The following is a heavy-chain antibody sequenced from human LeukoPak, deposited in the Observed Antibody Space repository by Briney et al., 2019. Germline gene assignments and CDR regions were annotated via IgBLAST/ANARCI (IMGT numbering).Heavy chain of an antibody. D-gene: IGHD2-2*02. J-gene: IGHJ4*02. CDR2: SSSSGSTI. V-gene: IGHV3-48*03. CDR3: ARDPGHCSSTSCYKFFDY. CDR1: GFTFSGFE. Sequence: GGSLRLFCAASGFTFSGFEMNWVRQAPGKGLEWVSYSSSSGSTIYYADSVKGRFTVSRDNAKNSLYLQMNSLRAEDTAVYYCARDPGHCSSTSCYKFFDYWGQGTLVTVSS.